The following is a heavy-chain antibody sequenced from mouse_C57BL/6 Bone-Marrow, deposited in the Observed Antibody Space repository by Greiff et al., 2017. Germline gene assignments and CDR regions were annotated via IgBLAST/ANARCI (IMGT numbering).Heavy chain of an antibody. Sequence: EVKLMESGGGLVKPGGSLKLSCAASGFTFSSYAMSWVRQTPEKRLEWVATISDGGSYTYYPDNVKGRFTISRDNAKNNLYLQMSHLKSEDTAMYYYARDGVYCGSSFWFAYWGQGTLVTVSA. V-gene: IGHV5-4*01. CDR1: GFTFSSYA. D-gene: IGHD1-1*01. J-gene: IGHJ3*01. CDR3: ARDGVYCGSSFWFAY. CDR2: ISDGGSYT.